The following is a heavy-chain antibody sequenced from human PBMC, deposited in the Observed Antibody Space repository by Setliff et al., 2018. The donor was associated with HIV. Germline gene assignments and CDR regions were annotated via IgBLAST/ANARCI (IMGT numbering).Heavy chain of an antibody. CDR1: GGSFSSYH. Sequence: SETLSLTCTVSGGSFSSYHWSWIRHPAGKGLEWIGHIFASGSTKYDPSLESRVTMSVDTSRTQFSLKLRSVTAADTAVYYCARVGASGVASSMDYHYYMDVWGKGTSVTVSS. D-gene: IGHD2-2*01. CDR3: ARVGASGVASSMDYHYYMDV. V-gene: IGHV4-4*07. CDR2: IFASGST. J-gene: IGHJ6*03.